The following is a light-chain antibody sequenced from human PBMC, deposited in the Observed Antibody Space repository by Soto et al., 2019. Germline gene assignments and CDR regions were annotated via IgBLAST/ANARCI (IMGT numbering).Light chain of an antibody. V-gene: IGKV3-15*01. J-gene: IGKJ4*01. Sequence: EVVMTQSPATLSVSPGEIATLSCRASQIFTNSYLAWSQQKPGQAPTLLIYGVSTSGNGIPARFSRSGYGTQFTLTISRLQSEDCAVYYCQQYNNWPLTFGGGTKVDIK. CDR2: GVS. CDR3: QQYNNWPLT. CDR1: QIFTNSY.